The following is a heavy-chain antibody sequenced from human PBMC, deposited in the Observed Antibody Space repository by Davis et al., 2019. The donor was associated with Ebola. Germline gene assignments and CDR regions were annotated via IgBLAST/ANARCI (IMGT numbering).Heavy chain of an antibody. V-gene: IGHV4-34*01. CDR1: CSSFSGYY. J-gene: IGHJ4*02. D-gene: IGHD6-6*01. CDR3: AREYSRTYFEY. CDR2: INHSGST. Sequence: SETLSLTCAVYCSSFSGYYWSWIRQPPGKGLEWIGEINHSGSTNYNPSLKSRVTISVDTSKNQFSLKLTSVTAADTAVYYCAREYSRTYFEYWGKGTGVTVSS.